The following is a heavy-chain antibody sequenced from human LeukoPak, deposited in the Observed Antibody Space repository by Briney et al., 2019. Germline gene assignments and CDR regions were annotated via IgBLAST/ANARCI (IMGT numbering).Heavy chain of an antibody. V-gene: IGHV1-8*01. CDR3: ARVRGGYDK. Sequence: ASVKVSCKASGYTFTNYDINWVRQATGQGLERMGWMKPNSGNTGYAQKFQGRVTMTRNTSISTAYMELSSLRPEDTAVYYCARVRGGYDKWGQGTLVTVSS. CDR2: MKPNSGNT. CDR1: GYTFTNYD. D-gene: IGHD5-12*01. J-gene: IGHJ4*02.